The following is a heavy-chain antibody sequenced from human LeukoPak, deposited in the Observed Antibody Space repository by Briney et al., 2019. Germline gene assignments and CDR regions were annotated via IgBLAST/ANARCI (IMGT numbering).Heavy chain of an antibody. V-gene: IGHV1-69*04. Sequence: ASVKVSCKASGGTFSSYAISWVRQAPGQGLEWMGRIIPVLNIANYAQKFQGRVTITADKSTSTAYMELSSLRSEDTAVYYCARGGPLGVVTHHFDFWGQGTLVTVSS. CDR3: ARGGPLGVVTHHFDF. CDR2: IIPVLNIA. CDR1: GGTFSSYA. D-gene: IGHD3-3*01. J-gene: IGHJ4*02.